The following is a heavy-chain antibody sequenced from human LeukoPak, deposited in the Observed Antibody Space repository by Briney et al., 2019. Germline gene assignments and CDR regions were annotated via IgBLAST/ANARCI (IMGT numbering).Heavy chain of an antibody. V-gene: IGHV4-38-2*01. D-gene: IGHD1-1*01. CDR1: GYSISSGYY. CDR2: IYHSGTT. J-gene: IGHJ5*02. Sequence: SETLSLTCGVSGYSISSGYYWAWIRQPPGKGLEWIGSIYHSGTTYYNASLKGRVTMFVDRSKNQFSLKLTSVTAADTAVYYCARGMQELDPWGQGTLVTVSS. CDR3: ARGMQELDP.